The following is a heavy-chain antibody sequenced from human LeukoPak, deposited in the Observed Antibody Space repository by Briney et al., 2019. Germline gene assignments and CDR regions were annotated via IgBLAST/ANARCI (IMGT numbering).Heavy chain of an antibody. D-gene: IGHD3-22*01. V-gene: IGHV3-9*01. CDR1: GFTFDDYA. J-gene: IGHJ4*02. CDR2: ISWNSGSI. Sequence: PGGSLRLSCAASGFTFDDYAMHWVRQAPGKGLEWVSGISWNSGSIGYADSVKGRFTISRDNSKNTLYLQMNSLRAEDTAVYYCAKAQYYYDSSGYYMGVFYFDYWGQGTLVTVSS. CDR3: AKAQYYYDSSGYYMGVFYFDY.